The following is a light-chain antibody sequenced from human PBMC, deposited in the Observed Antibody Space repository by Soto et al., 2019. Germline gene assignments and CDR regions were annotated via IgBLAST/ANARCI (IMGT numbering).Light chain of an antibody. CDR2: EDN. Sequence: SYALTQPPSVSVSAGQTASITCSGDKLGDRYASWYQQRPGQSPVLVMYEDNKRPSGIPERFSGSNSGNTATLTISGTQAMDEADYFCQAWVANTYVFGTGTKVTVL. V-gene: IGLV3-1*01. J-gene: IGLJ1*01. CDR3: QAWVANTYV. CDR1: KLGDRY.